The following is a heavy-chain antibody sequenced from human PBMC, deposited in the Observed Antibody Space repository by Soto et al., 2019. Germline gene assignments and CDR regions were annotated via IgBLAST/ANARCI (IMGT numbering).Heavy chain of an antibody. D-gene: IGHD3-3*01. CDR3: ARDAPPPELRFLEWHNYDYNGMDV. J-gene: IGHJ6*02. CDR2: ISCYNGQT. Sequence: QVQVVQSGDEVKETGASVRVSCKTSGYSFTAYGISWVRQAPGQGLEWMGWISCYNGQTEYAQKGQGRVTMTTDKSTSTAYMEVRSLRSDDTAIYYCARDAPPPELRFLEWHNYDYNGMDVWGQGTTVTVSS. V-gene: IGHV1-18*01. CDR1: GYSFTAYG.